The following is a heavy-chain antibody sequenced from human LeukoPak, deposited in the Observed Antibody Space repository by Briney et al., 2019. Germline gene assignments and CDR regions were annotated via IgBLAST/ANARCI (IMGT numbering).Heavy chain of an antibody. D-gene: IGHD2/OR15-2a*01. Sequence: SETLSLTCTVSGDSISSHYWSWIRQPPGKGLEWMGFFFDSGSTNYKSSLGSRVTMSVDTSKNQFSLKLSSVTAADTAVYYCARVLQNYYHLDVWGTGTTVTVSS. CDR2: FFDSGST. J-gene: IGHJ6*03. CDR3: ARVLQNYYHLDV. V-gene: IGHV4-59*11. CDR1: GDSISSHY.